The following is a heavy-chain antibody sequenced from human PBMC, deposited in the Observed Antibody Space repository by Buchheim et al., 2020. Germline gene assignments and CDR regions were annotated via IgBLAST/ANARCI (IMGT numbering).Heavy chain of an antibody. D-gene: IGHD6-6*01. CDR3: AREPRSIAAPFDY. CDR1: GFTFSSYE. J-gene: IGHJ4*02. V-gene: IGHV3-48*03. Sequence: EVQLVESGGGLVQPGGSLRLSCAASGFTFSSYEMNWVRQAPGKGLEWVSYISSSGSTIYYADSVKGRCTISRDNAKNTLYMQMNSLRAEDTAVYFCAREPRSIAAPFDYWGQGT. CDR2: ISSSGSTI.